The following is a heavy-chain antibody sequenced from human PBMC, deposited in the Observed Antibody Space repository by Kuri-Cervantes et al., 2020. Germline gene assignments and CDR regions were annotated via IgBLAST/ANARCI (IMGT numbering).Heavy chain of an antibody. Sequence: SQTLSLTCAVYGGSFSGYYWSWIRQPPGKGLEWIGEINHSGSTNYSPSLKSRVTISVDTSKKQFSLKLSSVTAADTAVYYCARGVGSSGYYGGWFDPWGQGTLVTVSS. V-gene: IGHV4-34*01. J-gene: IGHJ5*02. CDR1: GGSFSGYY. CDR3: ARGVGSSGYYGGWFDP. CDR2: INHSGST. D-gene: IGHD3-22*01.